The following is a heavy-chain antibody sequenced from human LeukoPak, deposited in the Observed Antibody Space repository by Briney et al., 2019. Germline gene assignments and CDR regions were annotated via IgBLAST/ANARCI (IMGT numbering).Heavy chain of an antibody. V-gene: IGHV1-69*05. CDR1: GGTFSSYT. Sequence: GASVKVSCKASGGTFSSYTISWVRQAPGQGLEWMGGIIPIFSTTNYAQKFQGRVTITTDESTSTAYMELRSLRSDDTAVYYCARDLGYSSGWPFDYWGQGTLVTVSS. CDR2: IIPIFSTT. CDR3: ARDLGYSSGWPFDY. J-gene: IGHJ4*02. D-gene: IGHD6-19*01.